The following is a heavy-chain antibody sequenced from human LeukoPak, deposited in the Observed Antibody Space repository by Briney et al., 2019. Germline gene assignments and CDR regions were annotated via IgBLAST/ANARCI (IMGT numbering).Heavy chain of an antibody. Sequence: GGSLRLSCVASGFTVSSNYMNWVRQAPGKGLEWVSVIYSGGSTYYADSVKGRFTISRDNSKNTLYLQMNSLRAEDTAVYYCASSRATIWEFDYWGQGTLVTVSS. CDR1: GFTVSSNY. D-gene: IGHD5-12*01. CDR2: IYSGGST. CDR3: ASSRATIWEFDY. J-gene: IGHJ4*02. V-gene: IGHV3-53*01.